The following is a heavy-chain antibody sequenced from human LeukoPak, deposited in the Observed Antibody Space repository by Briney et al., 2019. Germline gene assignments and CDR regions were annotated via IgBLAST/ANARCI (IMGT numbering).Heavy chain of an antibody. Sequence: GESLKISCRGSAYTFTNSWIGWVRQMPGKGLEWMGIIYPGDSNPRYTPSFQGQVTISADKSITTPYLQWSSLRASDTAIYYCARREESEGAFDIWGQGTMVTVSS. D-gene: IGHD1-26*01. CDR1: AYTFTNSW. CDR2: IYPGDSNP. V-gene: IGHV5-51*01. J-gene: IGHJ3*02. CDR3: ARREESEGAFDI.